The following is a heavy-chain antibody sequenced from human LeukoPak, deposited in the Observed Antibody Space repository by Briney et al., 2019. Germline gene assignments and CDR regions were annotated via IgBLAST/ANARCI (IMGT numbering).Heavy chain of an antibody. D-gene: IGHD3-16*01. CDR3: ARRVGGAAVDN. CDR2: IYYSGST. V-gene: IGHV4-59*08. J-gene: IGHJ4*02. CDR1: GGSLSSYY. Sequence: SDTLSLIRSVSGGSLSSYYLSWIRQPPRKGLEWVGYIYYSGSTNYNPSLKSRVTISVDTSKNQFSLNLSSVTAAHTAVYYCARRVGGAAVDNWGQGTLVTVSS.